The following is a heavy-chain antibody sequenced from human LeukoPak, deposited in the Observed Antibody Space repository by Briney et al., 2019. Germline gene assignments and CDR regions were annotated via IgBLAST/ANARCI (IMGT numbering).Heavy chain of an antibody. J-gene: IGHJ4*02. D-gene: IGHD4-23*01. CDR1: GGSLSSYY. CDR2: MSYSGST. V-gene: IGHV4-59*01. Sequence: PSETLSLTCTVSGGSLSSYYWSWILQPPGQGLECIGYMSYSGSTNYNPSLKSRVTISVDTSKTQFSLKLRSVTAADPAVYYCARDRGNSGAAYFDYWGQGTLVTVSS. CDR3: ARDRGNSGAAYFDY.